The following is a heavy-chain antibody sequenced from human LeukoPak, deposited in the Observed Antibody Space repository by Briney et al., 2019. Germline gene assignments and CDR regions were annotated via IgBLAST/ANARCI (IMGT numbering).Heavy chain of an antibody. CDR3: AKEDSEGEYSSSRTDY. V-gene: IGHV3-23*01. Sequence: GGALRLSCAASVFTFSSYAMSWVRQAPGKGREWVSAISGSGGSTYYADSVKGRFTISRDNSKNTLYLQMNSLRAEDTAVYYCAKEDSEGEYSSSRTDYWGQGTLVTVSS. J-gene: IGHJ4*02. D-gene: IGHD6-13*01. CDR2: ISGSGGST. CDR1: VFTFSSYA.